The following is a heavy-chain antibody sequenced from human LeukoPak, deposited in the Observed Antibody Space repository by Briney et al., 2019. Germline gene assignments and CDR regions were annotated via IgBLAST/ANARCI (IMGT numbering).Heavy chain of an antibody. CDR3: TTIVGDRRGAFDI. CDR1: GFXFSNAW. D-gene: IGHD1-26*01. Sequence: GGSLRLSCAASGFXFSNAWISWVRQAPGKGREWVGRIKSKTDGGTTDYAAPVKGRFTISRDDSKNTLYLQMNSLKTEDTAVYYCTTIVGDRRGAFDIWGQGTMVTVSS. V-gene: IGHV3-15*01. CDR2: IKSKTDGGTT. J-gene: IGHJ3*02.